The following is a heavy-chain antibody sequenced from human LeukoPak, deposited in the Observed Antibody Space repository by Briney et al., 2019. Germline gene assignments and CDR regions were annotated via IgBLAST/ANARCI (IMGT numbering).Heavy chain of an antibody. D-gene: IGHD3-10*01. CDR3: ARAVSLLGGETYGMDV. Sequence: GGSLRLSCAASGFTFSSYAMSWVRQAPGKGLEWVSAISGSGGSTYYADSVKGRFTISRDNSKNTLYLQMNSLRAEDTAVYYCARAVSLLGGETYGMDVWGQGTTVTVSS. V-gene: IGHV3-23*01. J-gene: IGHJ6*02. CDR1: GFTFSSYA. CDR2: ISGSGGST.